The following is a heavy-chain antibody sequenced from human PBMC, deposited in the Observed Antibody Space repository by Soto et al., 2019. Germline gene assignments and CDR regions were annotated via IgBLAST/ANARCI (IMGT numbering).Heavy chain of an antibody. CDR3: ARDPPRSSGYYFDY. CDR1: GFTFSSYA. CDR2: ISYDGSNK. J-gene: IGHJ4*02. V-gene: IGHV3-30-3*01. Sequence: LRLSCAASGFTFSSYAMHWVRQAPGKGLEWVAVISYDGSNKYYADSVKGRFTISRDNSKNTLYLQMNSLRAEDTAVYYCARDPPRSSGYYFDYWGQGTLVTVSS. D-gene: IGHD3-22*01.